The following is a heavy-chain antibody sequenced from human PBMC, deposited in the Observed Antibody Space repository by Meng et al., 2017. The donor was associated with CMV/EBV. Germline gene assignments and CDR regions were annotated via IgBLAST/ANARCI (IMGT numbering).Heavy chain of an antibody. Sequence: QVQLQQWGAGLLKPSETLSLTCAVYGGSFSGYYWSWIRQPPGKGLEWIGEINHSGSTNYNPSLKSRVTISVDTSKNQFSLKLGSVTAADTAVYYCARGGIAAAGPFDYWGQGTLVTVSS. D-gene: IGHD6-13*01. CDR3: ARGGIAAAGPFDY. CDR1: GGSFSGYY. J-gene: IGHJ4*02. V-gene: IGHV4-34*01. CDR2: INHSGST.